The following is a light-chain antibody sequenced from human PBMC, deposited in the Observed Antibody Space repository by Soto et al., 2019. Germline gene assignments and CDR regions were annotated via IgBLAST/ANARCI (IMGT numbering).Light chain of an antibody. Sequence: QSALTQPPSVSGCPGQSVTISCTGTSTDFVSYNRVSWYQQPPGTAPKLIIYEASNRPSGVPDRFSGSKSGNTASLTISGLQAADEADYYCSLDTSENTYVFGTGTKV. CDR3: SLDTSENTYV. J-gene: IGLJ1*01. CDR1: STDFVSYNR. CDR2: EAS. V-gene: IGLV2-18*01.